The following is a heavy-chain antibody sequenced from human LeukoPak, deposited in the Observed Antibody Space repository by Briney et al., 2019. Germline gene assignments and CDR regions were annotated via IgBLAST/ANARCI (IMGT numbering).Heavy chain of an antibody. CDR1: GGTFSSYA. Sequence: SVKVSCKASGGTFSSYAISWVRQAPGQGLEWMGGIIPIFGTANYAQKFQGRVTITADESTSTAYMELSSLRSEDTAVYYCARHRSGYYQQFDYWGQGTLVTVSS. D-gene: IGHD3-22*01. V-gene: IGHV1-69*13. CDR3: ARHRSGYYQQFDY. CDR2: IIPIFGTA. J-gene: IGHJ4*02.